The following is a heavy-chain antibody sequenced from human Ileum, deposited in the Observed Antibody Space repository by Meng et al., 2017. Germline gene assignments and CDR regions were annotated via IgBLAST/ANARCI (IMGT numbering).Heavy chain of an antibody. D-gene: IGHD3-10*01. J-gene: IGHJ2*01. V-gene: IGHV3-30*04. Sequence: QVQLVEFGGGVVQPGRSLRLSFAASGFTFSSYAMHWVRQAPGKGLEWVAVISYDGSNKYYADSVKGRFTISRDNSKNTLYLQMNSLRAEDTAVYYCASPPSEGDLWGRGTLVTVSS. CDR2: ISYDGSNK. CDR1: GFTFSSYA. CDR3: ASPPSEGDL.